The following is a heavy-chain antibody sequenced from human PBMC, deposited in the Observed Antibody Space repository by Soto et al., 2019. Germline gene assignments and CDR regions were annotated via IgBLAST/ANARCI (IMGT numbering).Heavy chain of an antibody. D-gene: IGHD5-12*01. CDR3: ARVTGYNPPRFDY. Sequence: GGSLRLSCAASGFTVSSNYMSWVRQAPGKGLEWISIIYSAGNTYYADSVKGRFTISRDNAKNSLYLQMNSLRDEDTAVFYCARVTGYNPPRFDYWGQGTLVTVSS. J-gene: IGHJ4*02. V-gene: IGHV3-66*01. CDR2: IYSAGNT. CDR1: GFTVSSNY.